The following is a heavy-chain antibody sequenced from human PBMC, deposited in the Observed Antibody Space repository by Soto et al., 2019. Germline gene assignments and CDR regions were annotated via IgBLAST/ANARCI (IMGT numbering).Heavy chain of an antibody. CDR1: GYTFTRYW. CDR3: ERPAAATLAVAFDI. CDR2: IYPGDSQT. J-gene: IGHJ3*02. V-gene: IGHV5-51*01. Sequence: GESLKISCKGSGYTFTRYWIGWVRQMPGKGLEWMGIIYPGDSQTRYSPSFEGQVTISADKSITTAYLQWSALKASDTAMYYCERPAAATLAVAFDIWGQGTMVTVSS. D-gene: IGHD6-13*01.